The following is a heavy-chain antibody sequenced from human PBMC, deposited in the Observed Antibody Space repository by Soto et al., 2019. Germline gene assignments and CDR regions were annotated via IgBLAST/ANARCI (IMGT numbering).Heavy chain of an antibody. CDR3: ALSTRHPFDY. V-gene: IGHV3-30*03. J-gene: IGHJ4*02. CDR2: ISYDGSNK. Sequence: PGGSLRLSCAASGFTFSSYGMHWVRQAPGKGLEWVAVISYDGSNKYYADSVKGRFTISRDNSKNTLYLQMNSLRAEDTAVYYCALSTRHPFDYWGQGTLVTVSS. CDR1: GFTFSSYG. D-gene: IGHD3-16*02.